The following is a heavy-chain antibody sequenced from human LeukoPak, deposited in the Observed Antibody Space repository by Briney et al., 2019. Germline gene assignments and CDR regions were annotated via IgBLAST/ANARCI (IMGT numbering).Heavy chain of an antibody. CDR1: GYTFSGYG. V-gene: IGHV1-18*01. Sequence: EASVKVSCKASGYTFSGYGINWVRQAPGQGVEWVGWINTYTGKAEYAQNYQGRVSVTTDMSTNTAFMEVRNLRSDDTAVYFCARGQYNYALDVRGQGTLLTVSS. CDR3: ARGQYNYALDV. D-gene: IGHD5-24*01. CDR2: INTYTGKA. J-gene: IGHJ3*01.